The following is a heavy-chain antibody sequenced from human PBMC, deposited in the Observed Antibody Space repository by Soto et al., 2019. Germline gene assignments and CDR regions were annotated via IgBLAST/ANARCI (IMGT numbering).Heavy chain of an antibody. CDR3: ARHTLNCISTSRYFWFDP. CDR1: GVSSSSSGYC. CDR2: IYYSGST. D-gene: IGHD2-2*01. J-gene: IGHJ5*02. V-gene: IGHV4-39*01. Sequence: TSETLFLSWTVAGVSSSSSGYCWGWLRQPPGKGLEWIGSIYYSGSTYYNPSLKSRVTISVDTSKNQFSLKLSSVTAADTAVYYCARHTLNCISTSRYFWFDPWGQGTLVTVSS.